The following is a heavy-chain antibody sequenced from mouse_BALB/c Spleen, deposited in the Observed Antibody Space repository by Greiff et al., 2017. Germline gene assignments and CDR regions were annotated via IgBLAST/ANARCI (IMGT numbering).Heavy chain of an antibody. CDR1: GYSITSYYA. J-gene: IGHJ4*01. CDR2: ISYSGST. CDR3: ERYGINERDAMDY. Sequence: EVQLQQSGPGLVKPSQSLSLTCTASGYSITSYYAWNWIRQSPGNILEWMGYISYSGSTSYNPSLKSRISITRDTSKNQYFLQLNSVTTEDTATYYCERYGINERDAMDYWGQGTSVTVSS. D-gene: IGHD2-1*01. V-gene: IGHV3-2*02.